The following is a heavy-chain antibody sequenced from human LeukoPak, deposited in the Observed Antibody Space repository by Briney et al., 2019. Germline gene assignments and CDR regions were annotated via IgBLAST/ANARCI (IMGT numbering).Heavy chain of an antibody. CDR1: GFTFSSYW. V-gene: IGHV3-7*05. D-gene: IGHD5-18*01. J-gene: IGHJ4*02. Sequence: GGSLRLSCAASGFTFSSYWMNWVRQAPGKGLEWVANIKQDGSEKYYVDSVKGRFTISRDNAKYSLYLQMNSLRAEDTAVYYCGREAYRDTSVDYWGQGTLVTVSS. CDR2: IKQDGSEK. CDR3: GREAYRDTSVDY.